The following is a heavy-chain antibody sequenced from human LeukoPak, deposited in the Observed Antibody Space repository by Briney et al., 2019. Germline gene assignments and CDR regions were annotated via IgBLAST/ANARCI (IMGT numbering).Heavy chain of an antibody. Sequence: LSGGSLRLSRAASGFTFSNYWMSWVRQAPGKGLEWVAHINQDGSEEHYMDSVKARFIISRDNAKNSLSLQMDSLRAEDTAVYYCVRDGGVSGYDLLDYWGQGTLVTVSS. CDR2: INQDGSEE. D-gene: IGHD5-12*01. CDR1: GFTFSNYW. CDR3: VRDGGVSGYDLLDY. V-gene: IGHV3-7*01. J-gene: IGHJ4*02.